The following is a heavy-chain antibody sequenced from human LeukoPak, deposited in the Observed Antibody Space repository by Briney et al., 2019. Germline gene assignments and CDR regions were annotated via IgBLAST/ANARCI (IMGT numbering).Heavy chain of an antibody. V-gene: IGHV3-53*01. CDR3: ANVDIYSYGYGRFDY. CDR2: IYSGGST. J-gene: IGHJ4*02. Sequence: EPGGSLRLSCAASGFTVSSNYMSWVRQAPGKGLEWVSVIYSGGSTYYADSVKGRFTISRDNAKNSLYLQMNSLRAEDTAVYYCANVDIYSYGYGRFDYWGQGTLVTVSS. D-gene: IGHD5-18*01. CDR1: GFTVSSNY.